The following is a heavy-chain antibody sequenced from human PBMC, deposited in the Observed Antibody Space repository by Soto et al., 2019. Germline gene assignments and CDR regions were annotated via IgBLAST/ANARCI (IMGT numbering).Heavy chain of an antibody. D-gene: IGHD1-1*01. Sequence: QVHLVQSGAEVKKPGASVKVSCKGSGYSFTTYGITWVRQAPGQGLEWMAWISAHNGNTNYAQKLQGRVTVTRDTSTSTAYMELRSLRSDYTAVYYCARGRYGDYWGQGALVTVSS. CDR1: GYSFTTYG. J-gene: IGHJ4*02. CDR3: ARGRYGDY. CDR2: ISAHNGNT. V-gene: IGHV1-18*01.